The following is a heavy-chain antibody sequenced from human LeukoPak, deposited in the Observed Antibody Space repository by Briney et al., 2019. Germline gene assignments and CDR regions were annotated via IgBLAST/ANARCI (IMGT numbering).Heavy chain of an antibody. V-gene: IGHV4-38-2*01. Sequence: TSETLSLTCAVSGYSISSGYYWGWIRPPPGKGLEWIGSIYHSGSTYYNPSLKSRVTISVDTSKNQFSLKLSSVTAADTAVYYCASASDIVVVPAAIGTFDYWGQGTLVTVSS. J-gene: IGHJ4*02. CDR2: IYHSGST. CDR3: ASASDIVVVPAAIGTFDY. D-gene: IGHD2-2*02. CDR1: GYSISSGYY.